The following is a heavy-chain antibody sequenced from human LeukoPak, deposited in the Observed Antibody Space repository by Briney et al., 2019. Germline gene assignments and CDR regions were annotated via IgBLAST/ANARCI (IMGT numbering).Heavy chain of an antibody. CDR2: VNEVGREK. Sequence: GRSLRLSCAASGFTFSSHWMTWVRQAPGKGLEWVASVNEVGREKNHADSVKGRFTISRDNAKNTLYLQMNSLRVEDTAVYYCARDIPWGATTLDYWGQGTLVTVSS. V-gene: IGHV3-7*01. J-gene: IGHJ4*02. CDR3: ARDIPWGATTLDY. CDR1: GFTFSSHW. D-gene: IGHD1-26*01.